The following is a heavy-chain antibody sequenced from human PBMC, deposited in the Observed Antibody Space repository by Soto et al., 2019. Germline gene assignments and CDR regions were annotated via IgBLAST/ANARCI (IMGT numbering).Heavy chain of an antibody. CDR1: GGSISSSSYY. CDR2: IYYSGST. J-gene: IGHJ1*01. V-gene: IGHV4-39*01. CDR3: ATSLRRGIEQYFQH. Sequence: QLQLQESGPGLVKPSETLSLTCTVSGGSISSSSYYWGWIRQPPGKGLEWIGSIYYSGSTYYNPSLIRLVNISVDTSKKQFSLTLISVNAGDTGVYYCATSLRRGIEQYFQHWRQGTLVTVS. D-gene: IGHD5-18*01.